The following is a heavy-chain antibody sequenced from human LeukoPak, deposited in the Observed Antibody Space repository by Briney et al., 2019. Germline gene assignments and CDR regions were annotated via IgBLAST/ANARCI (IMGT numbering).Heavy chain of an antibody. CDR1: GFAFDDYA. CDR3: ARADIVVVPAAMGYMALDV. CDR2: ISWNSDTV. J-gene: IGHJ6*02. V-gene: IGHV3-9*01. D-gene: IGHD2-2*01. Sequence: GRSLRLSCAASGFAFDDYAMDWVRHVPGKGLEWVSGISWNSDTVGYADSVKGRFTISRDNAKNSLYLQMNSLRAEDTAVYYCARADIVVVPAAMGYMALDVWGQGTTVTVSS.